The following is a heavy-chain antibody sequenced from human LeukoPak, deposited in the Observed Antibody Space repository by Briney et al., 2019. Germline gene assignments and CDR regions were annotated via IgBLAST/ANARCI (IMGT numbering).Heavy chain of an antibody. CDR2: ISWNSGKI. D-gene: IGHD4-17*01. CDR1: GFTFGVYA. J-gene: IGHJ4*02. V-gene: IGHV3-9*01. CDR3: AKGPYGDYVGYFDY. Sequence: PGGSLRLSCAASGFTFGVYAMHWVRHAPGKGLEWVSGISWNSGKIGYADSVKGRFTISRDNAKNSLYLQMNSLRAEDSALYHCAKGPYGDYVGYFDYWGQGTLVTVSS.